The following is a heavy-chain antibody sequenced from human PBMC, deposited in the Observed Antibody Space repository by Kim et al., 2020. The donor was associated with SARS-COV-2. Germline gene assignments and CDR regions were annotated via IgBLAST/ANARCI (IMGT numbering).Heavy chain of an antibody. J-gene: IGHJ4*02. CDR3: ARDYGYSYDNEWYFDY. V-gene: IGHV3-11*04. D-gene: IGHD5-18*01. CDR2: ISSSGSTI. Sequence: GGSLRLSCAASGFTFSDYYMSWIRQAPGKGLEWVSYISSSGSTIYYADSVKGRFTISRDNAKNSLYLQMNSLRAEDTAVYYCARDYGYSYDNEWYFDYWGQGTLVTVSS. CDR1: GFTFSDYY.